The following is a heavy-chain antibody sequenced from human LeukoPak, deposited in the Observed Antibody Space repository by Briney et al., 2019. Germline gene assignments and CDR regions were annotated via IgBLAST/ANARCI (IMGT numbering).Heavy chain of an antibody. CDR3: ARGRYYGIDV. J-gene: IGHJ6*02. Sequence: GGSLRLSCAASGFPFSNYEMMWVRQAPGKGLVWVSRVNSDGSSTTYADSVKGRFTISRDNAKNTLYLQMNSLRAEDTAVYYCARGRYYGIDVWGQGTTVTVSS. CDR2: VNSDGSST. CDR1: GFPFSNYE. V-gene: IGHV3-74*01.